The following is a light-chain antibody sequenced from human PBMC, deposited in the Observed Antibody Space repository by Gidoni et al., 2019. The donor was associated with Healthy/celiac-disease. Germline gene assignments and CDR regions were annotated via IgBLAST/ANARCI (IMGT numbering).Light chain of an antibody. V-gene: IGKV3-20*01. Sequence: ELVSTQSPGTLSLSPGERATLACRASQSVSSSYLAWYQQKPGQAPRLLIYGASSRATGIPDRFSGSGSGTDFTLTISRLEPEDCAVYYCQQYGSSPPATFGQGTKVEIK. J-gene: IGKJ1*01. CDR1: QSVSSSY. CDR3: QQYGSSPPAT. CDR2: GAS.